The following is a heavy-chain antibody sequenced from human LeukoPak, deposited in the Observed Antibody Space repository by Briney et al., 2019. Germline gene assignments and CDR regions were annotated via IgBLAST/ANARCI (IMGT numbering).Heavy chain of an antibody. CDR1: GYTFTGYY. Sequence: ASVKVSCKAPGYTFTGYYMHWVRQAPGQGLEWMGWINPNSGGTNYAQKFQGRVTMTRDTSISTAYMELSRLRSDDTAVYYCARDPPGIAAAGYDYWGQGTLVTVSS. D-gene: IGHD6-13*01. CDR3: ARDPPGIAAAGYDY. CDR2: INPNSGGT. V-gene: IGHV1-2*02. J-gene: IGHJ4*02.